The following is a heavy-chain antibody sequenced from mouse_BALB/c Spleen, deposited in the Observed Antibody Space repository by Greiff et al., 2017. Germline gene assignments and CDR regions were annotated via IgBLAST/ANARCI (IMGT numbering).Heavy chain of an antibody. J-gene: IGHJ2*01. CDR2: INPSSGYT. Sequence: VQLQQSAAELARPGASVKMSCKASGYTFTSYTMHWVKQRPGQGLEWIGYINPSSGYTEYNQKFNDKTTLTADKSSSTAYMQLSSLTSEDSAVYYCARSGITTATPFDYWGQGTTLTVSS. D-gene: IGHD1-2*01. CDR1: GYTFTSYT. CDR3: ARSGITTATPFDY. V-gene: IGHV1-4*02.